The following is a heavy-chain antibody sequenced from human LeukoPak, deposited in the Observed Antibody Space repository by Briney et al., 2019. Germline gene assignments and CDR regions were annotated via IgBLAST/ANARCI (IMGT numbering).Heavy chain of an antibody. CDR1: GYSISSGYY. CDR2: ILHSGNT. CDR3: ARVVLGSSDY. D-gene: IGHD3-10*01. J-gene: IGHJ4*02. Sequence: SETLSLTCTVSGYSISSGYYWGWIRQPPGKGLEWIGSILHSGNTYYNPSLKSRVTISVDTSKNQFSLNLSSVTAADTAVYYCARVVLGSSDYWGQGTLVTVSS. V-gene: IGHV4-38-2*02.